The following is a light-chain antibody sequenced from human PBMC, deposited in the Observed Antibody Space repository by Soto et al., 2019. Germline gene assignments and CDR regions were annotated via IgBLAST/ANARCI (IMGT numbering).Light chain of an antibody. CDR3: QSYDSSLSGFV. V-gene: IGLV1-40*01. J-gene: IGLJ1*01. Sequence: QSVLTQSPSVSGAPGQRVTISCTGSSSNIGAGYDVHWYQQPPGTAPKLLIYGNSNRPSGVPDRFSGSKSGTSASLAITGLQAEDEADYYCQSYDSSLSGFVFGTGTQLTVL. CDR1: SSNIGAGYD. CDR2: GNS.